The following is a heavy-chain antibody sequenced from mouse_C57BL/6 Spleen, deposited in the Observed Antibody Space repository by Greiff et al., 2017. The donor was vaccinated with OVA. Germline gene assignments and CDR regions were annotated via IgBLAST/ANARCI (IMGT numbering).Heavy chain of an antibody. V-gene: IGHV5-17*01. D-gene: IGHD2-1*01. CDR2: ISSGSSTI. Sequence: EVKVVASGGGLVKPGGSLKLSCAASGFTFSDYGMHWVRQAPEKGLEWVAYISSGSSTIYYADTVKGRFTISRDNAKNTLFLQMTSLRSEDTAMYYGARPGGNYLNWYFDVWGTGTTVTVSS. CDR1: GFTFSDYG. CDR3: ARPGGNYLNWYFDV. J-gene: IGHJ1*03.